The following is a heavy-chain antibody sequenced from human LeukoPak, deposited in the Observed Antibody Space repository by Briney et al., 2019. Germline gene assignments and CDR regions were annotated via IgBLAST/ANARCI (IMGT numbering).Heavy chain of an antibody. CDR2: IYTSGST. D-gene: IGHD3-22*01. Sequence: SETLSLTCTVSGGSVSSHFWSWIRQPAGKGLEWIGRIYTSGSTNYNPSLKSRVTMSVDTSKNQFSLKLSSVTAADTAVYYCARQYYYDSGGFSTYFDYWGQGTLVTVSS. V-gene: IGHV4-4*07. J-gene: IGHJ4*02. CDR1: GGSVSSHF. CDR3: ARQYYYDSGGFSTYFDY.